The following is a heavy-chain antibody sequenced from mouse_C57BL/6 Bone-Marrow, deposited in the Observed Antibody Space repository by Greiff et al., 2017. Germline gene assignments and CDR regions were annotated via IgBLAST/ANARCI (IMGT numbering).Heavy chain of an antibody. V-gene: IGHV1-15*01. J-gene: IGHJ2*01. CDR3: TRALYYFDY. CDR2: IDPETGGT. CDR1: GYTFTDYE. Sequence: QVQLQQSGAELVRPGASVTLSCKASGYTFTDYEMHWVKQTPVHGLEWIGAIDPETGGTAYNQKFKGKAILTADKSSSTAYMELRSLTSEDSAVYDCTRALYYFDYWGQGTTLTVSS.